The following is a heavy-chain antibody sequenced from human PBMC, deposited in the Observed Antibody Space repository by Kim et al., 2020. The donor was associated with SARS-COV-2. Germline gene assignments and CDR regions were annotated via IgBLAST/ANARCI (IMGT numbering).Heavy chain of an antibody. CDR3: AKHEGAGGARPLDY. Sequence: GGSLRLSCAASGFTFSRYDMHWVRQAPGKGLEWVAVVWSDGSEKYYEDSVKGRFTISRDNSKSTMYLQMNSLRVEDTAIYYCAKHEGAGGARPLDYWGQGTLFTVSS. J-gene: IGHJ4*02. V-gene: IGHV3-33*06. D-gene: IGHD1-26*01. CDR1: GFTFSRYD. CDR2: VWSDGSEK.